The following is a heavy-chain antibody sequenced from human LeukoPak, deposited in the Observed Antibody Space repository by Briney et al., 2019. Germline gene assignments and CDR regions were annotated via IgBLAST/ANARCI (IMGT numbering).Heavy chain of an antibody. J-gene: IGHJ1*01. D-gene: IGHD3-22*01. CDR1: GGSISSYY. CDR3: ARGYYDSSGPLPL. CDR2: IYYSGST. Sequence: PSETLSLTCTVSGGSISSYYWSWIRKPPGKGLEWIGYIYYSGSTNYNPSLKSRVTISVDTSKNQFSLKLSSVTAADTAVYYCARGYYDSSGPLPLWGQGTLVTVSS. V-gene: IGHV4-59*01.